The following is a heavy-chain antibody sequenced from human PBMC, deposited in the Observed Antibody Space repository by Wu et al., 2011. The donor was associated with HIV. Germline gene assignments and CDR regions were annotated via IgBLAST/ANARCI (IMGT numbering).Heavy chain of an antibody. CDR1: GGTLSSYA. CDR3: AARRIPGSIVATIDPPFDY. V-gene: IGHV1-69*05. J-gene: IGHJ4*02. D-gene: IGHD5-12*01. CDR2: IIPIFGTA. Sequence: QVQLVQSGAEVKKPGSSVKVSCKASGGTLSSYAISWVRQAPGQGLEWMGGIIPIFGTANYAQKFQGRVTITTDESTSTVYMELSSLRSEDTAVYYCAARRIPGSIVATIDPPFDYWGQGTLATVSS.